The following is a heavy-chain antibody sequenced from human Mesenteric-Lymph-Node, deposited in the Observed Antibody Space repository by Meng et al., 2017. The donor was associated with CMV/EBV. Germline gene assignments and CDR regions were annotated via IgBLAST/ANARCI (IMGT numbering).Heavy chain of an antibody. J-gene: IGHJ4*02. D-gene: IGHD3-22*01. CDR2: IWYDGSNK. CDR3: ARFFHDSSGYYFYYFDY. V-gene: IGHV3-33*01. CDR1: FIFSNYG. Sequence: FIFSNYGMHWVRQAPGRGLEWVAVIWYDGSNKYYADSVKGRFTISRDNSKNTLYLQMNSLRAEDTAVYYCARFFHDSSGYYFYYFDYWGQGTLVTVSS.